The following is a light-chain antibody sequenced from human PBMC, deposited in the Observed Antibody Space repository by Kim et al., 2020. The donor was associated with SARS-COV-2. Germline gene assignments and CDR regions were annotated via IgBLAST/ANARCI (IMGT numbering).Light chain of an antibody. Sequence: VALGQTVRITCQVDSLGSYYATWYQQKPGQAPILVIYGKNNRPSGIPDRFSGSSSGDTASLTITGTQAGDEADYYCNSRDSNDNVVFGGGTKVTVL. CDR2: GKN. V-gene: IGLV3-19*01. J-gene: IGLJ2*01. CDR1: SLGSYY. CDR3: NSRDSNDNVV.